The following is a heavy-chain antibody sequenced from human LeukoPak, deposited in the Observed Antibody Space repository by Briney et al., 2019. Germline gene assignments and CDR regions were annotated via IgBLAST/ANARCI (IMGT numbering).Heavy chain of an antibody. Sequence: GGSLRLSCAASGFTFSSYSMNWVRQAPGKGLEWVSSISSSSSYIYYADSVKGRFTISRDNAKNSLYLQMNSLRAEDTAVYYCARDSHYYDSSGYPYHFDYWGQGTLVTVSS. CDR1: GFTFSSYS. J-gene: IGHJ4*02. V-gene: IGHV3-21*01. CDR2: ISSSSSYI. D-gene: IGHD3-22*01. CDR3: ARDSHYYDSSGYPYHFDY.